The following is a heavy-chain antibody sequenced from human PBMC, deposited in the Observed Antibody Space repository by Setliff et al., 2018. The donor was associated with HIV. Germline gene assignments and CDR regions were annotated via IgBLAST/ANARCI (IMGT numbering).Heavy chain of an antibody. D-gene: IGHD6-6*01. Sequence: PGGSLRLSCAAPGFTVSNYWMSWVRQAPGKGLEWVANINQDGSEKYYVDSVKGRFTISRDNAKNSLYLEMNSLRAEDTAVYYCARDGASLAARTYNYYYMDVWGKGTTVTVSS. CDR1: GFTVSNYW. CDR3: ARDGASLAARTYNYYYMDV. J-gene: IGHJ6*03. V-gene: IGHV3-7*03. CDR2: INQDGSEK.